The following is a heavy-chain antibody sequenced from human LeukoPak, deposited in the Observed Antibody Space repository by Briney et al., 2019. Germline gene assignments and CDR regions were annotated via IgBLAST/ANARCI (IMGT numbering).Heavy chain of an antibody. CDR2: ISGSGGST. V-gene: IGHV3-23*01. CDR1: GFTFSSYA. J-gene: IGHJ4*02. CDR3: ANREGFSSGWWEGSFDY. Sequence: GGSLRLSCAASGFTFSSYAMSWVRQAPGKGLEWVSAISGSGGSTYYADSVKGRFTISRDNSKNTLYLQMNSLRAEDTDVYYCANREGFSSGWWEGSFDYWAREPWSPSPQ. D-gene: IGHD6-19*01.